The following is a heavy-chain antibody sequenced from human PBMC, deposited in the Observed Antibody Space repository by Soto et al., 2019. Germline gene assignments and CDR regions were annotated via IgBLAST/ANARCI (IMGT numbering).Heavy chain of an antibody. V-gene: IGHV4-34*01. J-gene: IGHJ4*02. D-gene: IGHD3-10*01. CDR3: ARLWSSNEGSS. CDR2: INHSGGT. Sequence: SETLSLTCAVHGGSFRGYYWSWIRQPPGKGLEWIGEINHSGGTNYNPSLKSRVSISVDASKSQFSLQLTSVTAADTAVYYCARLWSSNEGSSWGQGTLVTVSS. CDR1: GGSFRGYY.